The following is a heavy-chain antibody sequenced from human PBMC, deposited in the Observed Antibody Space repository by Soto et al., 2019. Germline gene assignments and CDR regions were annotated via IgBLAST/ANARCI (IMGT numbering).Heavy chain of an antibody. Sequence: PGGSLRLSCAASGFTFSSYGMHWVRQAPGKGLEWVAVIWYDGSNKYYADSVKGRFTISRDNSKNTLYLQMNSLRAEDTAVYYCARDRTHGSGSYYNTFSGYYGMDVWGQGTTVTVSS. CDR2: IWYDGSNK. D-gene: IGHD3-10*01. CDR3: ARDRTHGSGSYYNTFSGYYGMDV. V-gene: IGHV3-33*01. J-gene: IGHJ6*02. CDR1: GFTFSSYG.